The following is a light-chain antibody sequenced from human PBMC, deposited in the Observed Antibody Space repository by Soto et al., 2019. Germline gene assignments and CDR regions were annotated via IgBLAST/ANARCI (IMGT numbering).Light chain of an antibody. V-gene: IGLV2-8*01. Sequence: SALTQPPSASGSPGQSVTISCTGRSSDVGGYNYVSWYQQHPGKAPKLMSYEVSKRPSGVPDRLSGSKSGNTASLTVSGLQAEDEADYYCSSYGGSNTVVFGGGTQLTVL. CDR3: SSYGGSNTVV. CDR1: SSDVGGYNY. J-gene: IGLJ2*01. CDR2: EVS.